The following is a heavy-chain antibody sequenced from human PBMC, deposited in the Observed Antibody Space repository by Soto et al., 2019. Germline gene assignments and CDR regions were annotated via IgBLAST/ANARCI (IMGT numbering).Heavy chain of an antibody. D-gene: IGHD4-17*01. J-gene: IGHJ3*02. V-gene: IGHV4-31*03. CDR3: ARDHYGDYVDI. CDR2: IYYSGST. Sequence: QVQLQESGPGLVKPSQTLSLTCTVSGGSISSGGYYWSWIRQHPGKGLEWIGYIYYSGSTYYNPSLKSXCTXSXVTSKNQFSLKLSSVTAADTAVYYCARDHYGDYVDIWGQGTMVTVSS. CDR1: GGSISSGGYY.